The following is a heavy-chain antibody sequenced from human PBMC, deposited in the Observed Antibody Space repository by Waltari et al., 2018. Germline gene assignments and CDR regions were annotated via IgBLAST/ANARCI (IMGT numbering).Heavy chain of an antibody. CDR2: MNPNSGNT. CDR1: GYTLTSYD. CDR3: ATTDTSSGYYSDDAFDI. Sequence: QVQLAQSGAEVKKPGASVKVSCKASGYTLTSYDLNWVRQATGQGLEWMGWMNPNSGNTGYAQKFQGRVTMTRNTSISTAYMELSSLRSEDTAVYYCATTDTSSGYYSDDAFDIWGQGTMVTVSS. D-gene: IGHD3-22*01. V-gene: IGHV1-8*01. J-gene: IGHJ3*02.